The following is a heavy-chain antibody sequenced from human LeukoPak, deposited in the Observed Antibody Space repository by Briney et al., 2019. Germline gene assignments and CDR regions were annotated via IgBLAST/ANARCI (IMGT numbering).Heavy chain of an antibody. Sequence: GGSLRLFCPASGFTFSSYAMSWVRQAPGKGLEWVSAISGSGGSTYYADSVKGRFTISRDNSKNTLYLQMNSLRAEDTAVYYCAKGGYSYISFDYWGQGTLVTVSS. CDR2: ISGSGGST. D-gene: IGHD5-18*01. CDR1: GFTFSSYA. J-gene: IGHJ4*02. V-gene: IGHV3-23*01. CDR3: AKGGYSYISFDY.